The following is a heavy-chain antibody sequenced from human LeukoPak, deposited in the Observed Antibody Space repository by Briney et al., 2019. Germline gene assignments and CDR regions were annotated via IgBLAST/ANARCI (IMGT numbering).Heavy chain of an antibody. Sequence: GGSLRLSWAASGSTFSSYSMNWVRQAPGKGLEWVSSISSSSSYIYYADSVKGRFTISRDNAKNSLYLQMNSLRAEDTAVYYCARSRLSHNWFDPWGQGTLVTVSS. CDR1: GSTFSSYS. J-gene: IGHJ5*02. CDR2: ISSSSSYI. V-gene: IGHV3-21*01. CDR3: ARSRLSHNWFDP. D-gene: IGHD3-16*02.